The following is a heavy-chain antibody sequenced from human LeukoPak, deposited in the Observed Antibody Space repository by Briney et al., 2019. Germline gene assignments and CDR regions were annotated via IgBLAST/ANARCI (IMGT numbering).Heavy chain of an antibody. J-gene: IGHJ4*02. V-gene: IGHV3-30*18. Sequence: PGRSLRLSCAASGLTFSSYGMHWVRQAPGKGLEWVAVISYDGSNKYYADSVKGRFTISRDNSKNTLYLQMNSLRAEDTAVYYCAKEALSGSGSYSFDYWGQGTLVTVSS. CDR2: ISYDGSNK. CDR3: AKEALSGSGSYSFDY. CDR1: GLTFSSYG. D-gene: IGHD3-10*01.